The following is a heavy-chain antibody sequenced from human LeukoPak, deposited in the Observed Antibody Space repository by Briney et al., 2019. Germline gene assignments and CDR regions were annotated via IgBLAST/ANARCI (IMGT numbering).Heavy chain of an antibody. D-gene: IGHD3-22*01. J-gene: IGHJ3*02. CDR1: GFTLSDYY. CDR2: ISSSGSTI. V-gene: IGHV3-11*01. Sequence: GGPLRLSCGASGFTLSDYYMSWIRRAPGKGLEGVSYISSSGSTIYYADSVKGRFTISRDNAKNSLYLQMNSLRAEDTAVYYCARASSGYYPDAFDIWGQGTMVTVSS. CDR3: ARASSGYYPDAFDI.